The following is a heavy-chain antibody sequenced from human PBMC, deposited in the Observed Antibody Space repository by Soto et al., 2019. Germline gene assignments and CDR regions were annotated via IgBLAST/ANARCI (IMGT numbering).Heavy chain of an antibody. CDR2: IIPIFGTA. D-gene: IGHD2-2*01. Sequence: GASVKVSCKASGGTFSSCSISSVRQAPGQGLEWMGGIIPIFGTANYAQKFQGRVTITADESTSTAYMELSSLRSEDTAVYYCAGTVVVPAAIGYYYYGMDVWGQGTTVTVSS. J-gene: IGHJ6*02. CDR3: AGTVVVPAAIGYYYYGMDV. CDR1: GGTFSSCS. V-gene: IGHV1-69*13.